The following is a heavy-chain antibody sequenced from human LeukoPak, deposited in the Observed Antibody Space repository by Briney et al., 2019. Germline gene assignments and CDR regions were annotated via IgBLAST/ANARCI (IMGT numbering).Heavy chain of an antibody. CDR2: IIPIFGTA. CDR3: AKLATVTTNHFDH. Sequence: SVKVSCKASGGTFSSYAISWVRQAPGQGLEWMGGIIPIFGTANYAQKFQGRVTITADESTSTAYMELSSLRSEDTAVYYCAKLATVTTNHFDHWGQGTLVTVSS. V-gene: IGHV1-69*13. J-gene: IGHJ4*02. CDR1: GGTFSSYA. D-gene: IGHD4-17*01.